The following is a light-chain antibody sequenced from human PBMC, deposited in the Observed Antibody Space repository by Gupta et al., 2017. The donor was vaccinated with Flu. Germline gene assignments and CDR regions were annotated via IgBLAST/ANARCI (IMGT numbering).Light chain of an antibody. CDR2: GKN. CDR3: NSLDSSCNHVV. J-gene: IGLJ2*01. V-gene: IGLV3-19*01. CDR1: SLRSYY. Sequence: SSELTQDPAVSVALGQTVRITCQGDSLRSYYASWYQQKPGQAPVLVNYGKNNRPSGIPDRFSGSSSGNTASLTITGAQAEDEADYYCNSLDSSCNHVVFGGGTKLTVL.